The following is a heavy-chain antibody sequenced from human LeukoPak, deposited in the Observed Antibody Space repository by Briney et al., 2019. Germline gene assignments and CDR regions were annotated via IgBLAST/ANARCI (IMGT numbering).Heavy chain of an antibody. CDR1: GFTFSSYA. V-gene: IGHV3-23*01. Sequence: PGGSLRLSCAASGFTFSSYAMSWVRQAPGKGLEWVSSISGNSGSTYYAASVKGRFTISRDNSKNTLYLQMNSLRAEDTAVYYCAKDLGYSSGWYHDYWGQGTLVTVSS. J-gene: IGHJ4*02. D-gene: IGHD6-19*01. CDR3: AKDLGYSSGWYHDY. CDR2: ISGNSGST.